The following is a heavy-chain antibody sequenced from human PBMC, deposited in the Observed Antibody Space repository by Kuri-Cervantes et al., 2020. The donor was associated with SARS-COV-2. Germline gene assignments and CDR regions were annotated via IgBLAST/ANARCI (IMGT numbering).Heavy chain of an antibody. CDR1: GFTFNNAW. CDR2: IKSKTDGSTR. D-gene: IGHD1-7*01. Sequence: GGSLRLSCAASGFTFNNAWMSWVRQAPGRGLEWLGRIKSKTDGSTRDYATPVRGRFTISRDDSKNTLYLQMNSLKTEDTAVYFCAAGTGTSDFDHWGQGILVTVSS. J-gene: IGHJ4*02. V-gene: IGHV3-15*01. CDR3: AAGTGTSDFDH.